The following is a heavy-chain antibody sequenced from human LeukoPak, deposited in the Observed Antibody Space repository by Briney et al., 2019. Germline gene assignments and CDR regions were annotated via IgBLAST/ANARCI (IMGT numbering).Heavy chain of an antibody. V-gene: IGHV1-69*04. Sequence: SVKVSCKASGGTFSSYAISWVRQAPGQGLEWMGRIIPILGIANYAQKFQGRVTITADKSTSTANMELSSLRSEDTAVYYCVRAMAPLDTFNYQYAMDVWGQGTMVTVSS. CDR3: VRAMAPLDTFNYQYAMDV. CDR1: GGTFSSYA. J-gene: IGHJ6*02. CDR2: IIPILGIA. D-gene: IGHD5-24*01.